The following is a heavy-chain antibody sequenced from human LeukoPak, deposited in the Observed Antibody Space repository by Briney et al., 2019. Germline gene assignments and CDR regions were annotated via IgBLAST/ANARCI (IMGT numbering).Heavy chain of an antibody. CDR1: GGSISSSSYY. J-gene: IGHJ4*02. Sequence: SETLSLTRTVSGGSISSSSYYWGWIRQPPGKGLEWIGTFYYSGSTYYNSSLKSRVTISVDTSKNQFSLKLRSVTAADTAVYYCVRHLGPAQIHSYFGYWGQGTLVTVSS. CDR3: VRHLGPAQIHSYFGY. D-gene: IGHD2-2*01. CDR2: FYYSGST. V-gene: IGHV4-39*01.